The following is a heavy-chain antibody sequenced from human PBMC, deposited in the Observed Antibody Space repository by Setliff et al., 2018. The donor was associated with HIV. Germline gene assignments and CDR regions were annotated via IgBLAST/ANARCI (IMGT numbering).Heavy chain of an antibody. J-gene: IGHJ3*02. CDR2: IYYSGMT. D-gene: IGHD3-10*01. CDR1: GGSISSYY. Sequence: SETLSLTCSVSGGSISSYYWSWIRQPPGKGLEWIGDIYYSGMTNYNPSLQSRVTISLDTSKNQFSLKVNSVTAADTAVYYCARDGITMVRVVEVAFDIWGQGTMVTVSS. CDR3: ARDGITMVRVVEVAFDI. V-gene: IGHV4-59*01.